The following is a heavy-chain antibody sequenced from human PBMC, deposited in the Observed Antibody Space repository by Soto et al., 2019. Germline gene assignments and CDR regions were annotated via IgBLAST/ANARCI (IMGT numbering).Heavy chain of an antibody. CDR3: ARDTPRGYSYGSFDY. V-gene: IGHV4-31*03. CDR2: IYYSGST. Sequence: QVQLQESGPGLVKPSQTLSLTCTVSGGSISSGGYYWSWIRQHPGKGLEWIGYIYYSGSTYYNPSLKSRVTISVDTSKNHFSLKLSSVTAADTAVYYRARDTPRGYSYGSFDYWGQGTLVTVSS. CDR1: GGSISSGGYY. J-gene: IGHJ4*02. D-gene: IGHD5-18*01.